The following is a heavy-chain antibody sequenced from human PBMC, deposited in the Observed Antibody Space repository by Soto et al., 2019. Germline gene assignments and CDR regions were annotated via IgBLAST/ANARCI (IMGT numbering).Heavy chain of an antibody. Sequence: SETLSLTCTVSGGSISSGGYYWSWIRQHPGKGLEWIGYIYYSGSTYYNPSLKSRVTISVDTSKNQFSLKLSSVTAADTAVYYGARMSSGYYRRFDYWGQGTLVTVSS. D-gene: IGHD3-22*01. CDR2: IYYSGST. J-gene: IGHJ4*02. CDR1: GGSISSGGYY. CDR3: ARMSSGYYRRFDY. V-gene: IGHV4-31*03.